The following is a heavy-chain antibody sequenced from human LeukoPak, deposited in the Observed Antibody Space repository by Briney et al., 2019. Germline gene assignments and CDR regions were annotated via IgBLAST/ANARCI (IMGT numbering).Heavy chain of an antibody. CDR2: INHSGST. D-gene: IGHD5-24*01. J-gene: IGHJ4*02. V-gene: IGHV4-34*01. CDR3: ARGASRDGYNYGYYFDY. Sequence: PSETLSLTCAVYGGSFSGYYWSWIRQPPGKGLEWIGEINHSGSTNYNPSLKSRVTISVDTSKNQFSLKLSSVTAADTAVYYCARGASRDGYNYGYYFDYWGQGTLVTVSS. CDR1: GGSFSGYY.